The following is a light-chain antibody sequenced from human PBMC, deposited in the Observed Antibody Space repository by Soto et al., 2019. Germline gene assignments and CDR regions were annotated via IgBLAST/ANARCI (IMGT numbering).Light chain of an antibody. CDR1: SSDVGGYNY. V-gene: IGLV2-14*01. CDR2: DVS. Sequence: QSALTQPASVSGSPGQSITISCTGTSSDVGGYNYVSWYQQHPGKAPKLMIYDVSNRPSGVSNRFSGSKSGNTASLTISGLDAEDAAYYYCRSYTSSTVVFGGGTKVTVL. J-gene: IGLJ2*01. CDR3: RSYTSSTVV.